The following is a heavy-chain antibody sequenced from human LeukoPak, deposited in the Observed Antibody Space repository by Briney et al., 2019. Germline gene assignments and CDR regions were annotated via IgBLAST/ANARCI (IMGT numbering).Heavy chain of an antibody. CDR1: GYTFTGYY. J-gene: IGHJ6*03. CDR3: ARDNDDFWMAGYYYYYMDV. Sequence: ASVKVSCKASGYTFTGYYMHWVRRAPGQGLEWMGWINPNSGGTNYAQKFQGRVTMTRDTSISTAYMELSRLRSDDTAVYYCARDNDDFWMAGYYYYYMDVWGKGTTVTVSS. V-gene: IGHV1-2*02. CDR2: INPNSGGT. D-gene: IGHD3-3*01.